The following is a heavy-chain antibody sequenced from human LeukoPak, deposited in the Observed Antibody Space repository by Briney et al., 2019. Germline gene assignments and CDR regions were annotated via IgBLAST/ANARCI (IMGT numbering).Heavy chain of an antibody. CDR3: TSPYDSSGDDAFDI. D-gene: IGHD3-22*01. CDR1: GFTFSGSA. V-gene: IGHV3-73*01. Sequence: GGSLKLSCAASGFTFSGSAMHWVRQASGKGLEWVGRIRSKTNSYATAYAASVKGRFTISRDDSKNTAYLQMNSLKTEDTAVYYCTSPYDSSGDDAFDIWGQGTMVTVSS. CDR2: IRSKTNSYAT. J-gene: IGHJ3*02.